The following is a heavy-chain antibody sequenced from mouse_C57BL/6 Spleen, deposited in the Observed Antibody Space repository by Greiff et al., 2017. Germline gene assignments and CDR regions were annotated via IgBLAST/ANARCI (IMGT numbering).Heavy chain of an antibody. D-gene: IGHD1-2*01. J-gene: IGHJ2*01. V-gene: IGHV1-69*01. CDR2: IDPSDSYT. Sequence: QVQLQQSGAELVMPGASVKLSCKASGYTFTSYWMHWVKQRPGQGLEWIGEIDPSDSYTNSNQKFKGKSTLTVDKSSSTAYMQLSSLTSEDSAVYYCARGAATFYFDYWGQGTTLTVSS. CDR3: ARGAATFYFDY. CDR1: GYTFTSYW.